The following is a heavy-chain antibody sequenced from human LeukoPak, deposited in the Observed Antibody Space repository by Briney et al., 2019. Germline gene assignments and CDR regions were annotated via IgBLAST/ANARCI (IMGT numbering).Heavy chain of an antibody. J-gene: IGHJ4*02. CDR2: IKQDGSEK. Sequence: GGSLRLSCAASGFTFSSYWMSWVRQAPGKGLEWVATIKQDGSEKYYVDSAKGRFTISRDNAKNSLYLQMNSLRAEDTAVYYCARELNGPGSYRYFDYWGQGTLVTVSS. CDR1: GFTFSSYW. CDR3: ARELNGPGSYRYFDY. V-gene: IGHV3-7*03. D-gene: IGHD3-10*01.